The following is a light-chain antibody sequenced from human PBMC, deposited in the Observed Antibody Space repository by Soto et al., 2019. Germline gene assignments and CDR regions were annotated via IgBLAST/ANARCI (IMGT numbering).Light chain of an antibody. Sequence: QSVLTQPPSASGTPGQRVTVSCSGTSSNIASNYVSWYQQFPGTAPRLLIYDDNKRPSGIPDRFSASKSATSATLGITGLQSGDEADYYCGTWDSSLSGGVFGTGTKVTVL. CDR3: GTWDSSLSGGV. CDR2: DDN. V-gene: IGLV1-51*01. CDR1: SSNIASNY. J-gene: IGLJ1*01.